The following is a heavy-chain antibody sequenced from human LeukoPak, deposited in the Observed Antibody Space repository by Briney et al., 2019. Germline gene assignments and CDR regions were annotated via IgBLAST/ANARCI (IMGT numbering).Heavy chain of an antibody. V-gene: IGHV3-33*01. CDR1: GFTFSSYG. CDR3: ARDWESDVLRYFDWSLGG. J-gene: IGHJ4*02. D-gene: IGHD3-9*01. CDR2: IWYDGTNK. Sequence: GGSLRLSCAASGFTFSSYGMHWVRQAPGKGLEWVALIWYDGTNKYYADSVKGRFTISRDNSKNTLYLQMNSLRAEDTAVYYCARDWESDVLRYFDWSLGGWGQGTLVTVSS.